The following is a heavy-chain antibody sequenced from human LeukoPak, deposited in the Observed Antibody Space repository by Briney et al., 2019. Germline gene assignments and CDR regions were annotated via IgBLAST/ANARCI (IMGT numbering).Heavy chain of an antibody. J-gene: IGHJ4*02. Sequence: GGSLRLSCAASGFTFSSYAMSWVRQAPGKGLEWVSAISGSGGSTYYADSVKGRFTISRDNSKNTLYLQMNSLRAEDTAVYYCAKESLHRFYDSSGYYYWGQVTLVTVSS. CDR3: AKESLHRFYDSSGYYY. CDR2: ISGSGGST. V-gene: IGHV3-23*01. D-gene: IGHD3-22*01. CDR1: GFTFSSYA.